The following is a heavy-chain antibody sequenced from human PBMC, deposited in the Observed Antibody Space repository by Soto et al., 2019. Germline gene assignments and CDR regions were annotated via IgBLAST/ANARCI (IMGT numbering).Heavy chain of an antibody. J-gene: IGHJ4*02. CDR1: GDSISSYY. Sequence: SETLSLTCTVSGDSISSYYWSWIRQPPGKGLEWIGYIYYSGSTNYNPSLKSRVTISVDTSKNQFSLKLSSVTAADTAVYYCARVRGVIPYYFDYWGQGTLVTVSS. CDR3: ARVRGVIPYYFDY. D-gene: IGHD3-10*01. V-gene: IGHV4-59*01. CDR2: IYYSGST.